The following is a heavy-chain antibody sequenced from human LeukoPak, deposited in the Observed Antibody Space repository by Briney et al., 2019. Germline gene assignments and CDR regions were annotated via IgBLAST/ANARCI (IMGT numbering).Heavy chain of an antibody. CDR2: IYYSGST. J-gene: IGHJ4*02. CDR1: GGSISSSSYY. CDR3: ARVLGRSSGYYWPFDY. D-gene: IGHD3-22*01. V-gene: IGHV4-39*07. Sequence: SETLSLTCTVSGGSISSSSYYWGWIRQPPGKGLDWVGSIYYSGSTYYNPSLKSRVTISVDTSKNQFSLKLSSVTAADTAVYYCARVLGRSSGYYWPFDYWGQGTLVTVSS.